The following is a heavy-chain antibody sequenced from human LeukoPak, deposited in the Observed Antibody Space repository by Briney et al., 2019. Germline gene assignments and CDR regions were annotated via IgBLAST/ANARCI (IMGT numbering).Heavy chain of an antibody. Sequence: PGGSLRLSCAASGFTFSSYAMSWVRQAPGKGLEWVSAISGSGGSTYYADSVKGGFTISRDNSKNTLYLQMNSLRAEDAAVYYCAKVAEDIVLVPAAIPHFDCWGQGTLVTVSS. CDR1: GFTFSSYA. V-gene: IGHV3-23*01. CDR3: AKVAEDIVLVPAAIPHFDC. D-gene: IGHD2-2*02. J-gene: IGHJ4*02. CDR2: ISGSGGST.